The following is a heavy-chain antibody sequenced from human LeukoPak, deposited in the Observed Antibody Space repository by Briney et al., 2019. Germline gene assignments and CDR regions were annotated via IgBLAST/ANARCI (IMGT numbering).Heavy chain of an antibody. CDR1: GYAFTHYW. Sequence: GESLKISCKASGYAFTHYWIGWVRQMPGKGLEWMGIIYPSDSDTKYSPSFQGQVTISADKSITTAYLQWSSLKASDSAMYYCARRVPTSATRVFDYWDQGTLVTVSS. V-gene: IGHV5-51*01. CDR2: IYPSDSDT. J-gene: IGHJ4*02. CDR3: ARRVPTSATRVFDY. D-gene: IGHD2-15*01.